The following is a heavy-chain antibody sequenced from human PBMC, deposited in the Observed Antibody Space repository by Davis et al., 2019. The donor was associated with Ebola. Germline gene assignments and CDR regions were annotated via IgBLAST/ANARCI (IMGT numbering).Heavy chain of an antibody. CDR3: ARDNCSGGSCWYGMDV. V-gene: IGHV1-46*01. D-gene: IGHD2-15*01. Sequence: AASVKVSCKASGYTFTSYYMHWVRQAPGQGLEWMGIINPSGGSTSYAQKFQGRVTITADESTSTAYMELSSLRSEDTAVYYCARDNCSGGSCWYGMDVWGQGTTVTVSS. J-gene: IGHJ6*02. CDR2: INPSGGST. CDR1: GYTFTSYY.